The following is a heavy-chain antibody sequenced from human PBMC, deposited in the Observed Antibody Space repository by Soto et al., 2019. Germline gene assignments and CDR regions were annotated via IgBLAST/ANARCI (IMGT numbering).Heavy chain of an antibody. CDR2: INHSGST. CDR1: GGSFSGYY. Sequence: KTSETLSLTCAVYGGSFSGYYWSWIRQPPGKGLEWIGEINHSGSTNYNPSLKSRVTISVDTSKNQFSLKLSSVTAADTAVYYCARIDYYYGMDVWGQGTTVTVSS. V-gene: IGHV4-34*01. CDR3: ARIDYYYGMDV. D-gene: IGHD3-22*01. J-gene: IGHJ6*02.